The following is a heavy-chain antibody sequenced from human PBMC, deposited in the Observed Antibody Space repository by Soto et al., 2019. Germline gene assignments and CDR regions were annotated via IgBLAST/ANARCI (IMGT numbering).Heavy chain of an antibody. CDR1: GFTFSDFS. V-gene: IGHV3-74*03. CDR3: ARHVDSGSST. Sequence: GGSLRLSCAASGFTFSDFSMDWVRQFPGKGPMWVARIEGDGSATTYADFVRGRFTISRDNAKNTLYLQMSSLGAEDAAVYYCARHVDSGSSTWGQGTLVTVSS. CDR2: IEGDGSAT. D-gene: IGHD1-26*01. J-gene: IGHJ5*02.